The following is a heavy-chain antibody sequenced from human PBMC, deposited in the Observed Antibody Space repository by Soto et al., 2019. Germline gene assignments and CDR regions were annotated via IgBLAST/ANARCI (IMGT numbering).Heavy chain of an antibody. J-gene: IGHJ6*02. D-gene: IGHD3-22*01. CDR1: GFTFSSYA. CDR2: ISGSGGST. CDR3: AKSSYPNPKIGGTSYDSSGYYYYGMDV. Sequence: GGSLRLSCAASGFTFSSYAMSWVRQAPGKGLEWVSAISGSGGSTYYADSVKGRFTISRDNSKNTLYLQMNSLRAEDTAVYYCAKSSYPNPKIGGTSYDSSGYYYYGMDVWGQGTTVTVSS. V-gene: IGHV3-23*01.